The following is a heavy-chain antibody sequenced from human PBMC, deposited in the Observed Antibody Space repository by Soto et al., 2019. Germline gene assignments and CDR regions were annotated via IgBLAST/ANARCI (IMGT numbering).Heavy chain of an antibody. CDR1: GGSFSGYY. D-gene: IGHD2-15*01. J-gene: IGHJ6*03. V-gene: IGHV4-34*01. CDR3: ARLAASYYYYYLDV. CDR2: INHSGST. Sequence: QVQLQQWGAGLLKPSETLSLTCAVYGGSFSGYYWSWIRQPSWKGLEWIGEINHSGSTNYNPSLKSRVTISVDTSKNQFSLKLSSVTAADTAVYYCARLAASYYYYYLDVWGKGTTVTVSS.